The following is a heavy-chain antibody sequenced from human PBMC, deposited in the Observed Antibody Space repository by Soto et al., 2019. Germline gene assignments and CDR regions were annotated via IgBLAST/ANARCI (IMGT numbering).Heavy chain of an antibody. CDR2: IYYSGVT. CDR3: ARVVRNYDSGVWGGYFEY. V-gene: IGHV4-31*03. CDR1: GGSISSGGYY. Sequence: SETLSLTCTVSGGSISSGGYYWSWIRQDPGKGLEWIGYIYYSGVTYYNPSLKSRVTISVDTSKNQFSLKLNSVTAADTAVYYCARVVRNYDSGVWGGYFEYWGQGTLVTVSS. J-gene: IGHJ4*02. D-gene: IGHD3-22*01.